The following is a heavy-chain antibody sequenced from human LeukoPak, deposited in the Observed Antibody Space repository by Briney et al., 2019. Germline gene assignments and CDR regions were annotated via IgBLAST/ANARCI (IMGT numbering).Heavy chain of an antibody. D-gene: IGHD3-3*01. V-gene: IGHV3-21*01. CDR3: ARDLGVYDFWSGYYNY. CDR1: GFTFSSYS. J-gene: IGHJ4*02. Sequence: GGSLRLSCAASGFTFSSYSMNWVRQAPGKGLEWVSSISSSSSYIYYADSVKGRFTISRDNAKNSLYLQMNSPRAEDTAVYYCARDLGVYDFWSGYYNYWGQGTLVTVSS. CDR2: ISSSSSYI.